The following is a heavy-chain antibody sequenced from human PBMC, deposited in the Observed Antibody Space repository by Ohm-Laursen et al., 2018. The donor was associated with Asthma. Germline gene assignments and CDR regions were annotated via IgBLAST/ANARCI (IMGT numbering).Heavy chain of an antibody. CDR2: INPSGGST. CDR1: GYTFTSYY. CDR3: ARKAGSCITSTCYSMDY. D-gene: IGHD2-15*01. J-gene: IGHJ4*02. Sequence: SSVKVSCKASGYTFTSYYTHWVRQAPGQGLEWMGIINPSGGSTSYAQKFQGRVTMTRDTSTSTVYMELSSLRSEDTAVYYCARKAGSCITSTCYSMDYWGQGTQVTVSS. V-gene: IGHV1-46*03.